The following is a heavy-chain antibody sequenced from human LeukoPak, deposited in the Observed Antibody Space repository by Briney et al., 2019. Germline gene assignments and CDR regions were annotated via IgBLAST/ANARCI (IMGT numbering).Heavy chain of an antibody. J-gene: IGHJ4*02. V-gene: IGHV4-39*07. CDR1: GGSISSSSFC. CDR2: IYYSGST. Sequence: SETLSLTCTVSGGSISSSSFCWGWIRQLPGRGLEWIGSIYYSGSTYDNPSLKSRVTISVDSSKNQISLQLSSVTAADTAVYYCARDSHGFFDYWGQGTLVTVSS. CDR3: ARDSHGFFDY. D-gene: IGHD3-3*01.